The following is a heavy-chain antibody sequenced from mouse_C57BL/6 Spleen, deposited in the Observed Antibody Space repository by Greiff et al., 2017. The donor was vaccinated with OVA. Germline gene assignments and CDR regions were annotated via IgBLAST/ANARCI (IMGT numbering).Heavy chain of an antibody. J-gene: IGHJ2*01. D-gene: IGHD3-2*02. CDR3: ARGAAQVHFDY. Sequence: QVQLQQSGPELVKPGASVKISCKASGYAFSSSWMNWVKQRPGKGLEWIGRIYPGDGDTNYNGKFMGKATLTADKSSSTAYMQLSSLTSEDSAVYFCARGAAQVHFDYWGQGTTLTVSS. V-gene: IGHV1-82*01. CDR2: IYPGDGDT. CDR1: GYAFSSSW.